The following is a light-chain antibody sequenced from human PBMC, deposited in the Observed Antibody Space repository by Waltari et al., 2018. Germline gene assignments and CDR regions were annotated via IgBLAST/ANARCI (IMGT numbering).Light chain of an antibody. V-gene: IGLV3-21*04. J-gene: IGLJ1*01. CDR1: KIGITR. CDR2: YDT. CDR3: QVSDSRTAHSYV. Sequence: SFVLTQPPSVSVAPGKTASITCWGDKIGITRVHWYQQKPGQAPLLGIHYDTDRPSGIPERFSGSKSGNTATLTISRVEAGDEADYYCQVSDSRTAHSYVFGTGTTVTVL.